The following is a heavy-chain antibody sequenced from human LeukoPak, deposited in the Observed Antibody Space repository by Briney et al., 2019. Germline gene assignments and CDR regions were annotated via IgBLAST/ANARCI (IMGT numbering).Heavy chain of an antibody. D-gene: IGHD7-27*01. CDR2: ISYSGST. J-gene: IGHJ4*02. CDR1: GGSISPYY. V-gene: IGHV4-59*08. CDR3: AGLQGRGDNYLDF. Sequence: SETLSLTCTVSGGSISPYYWSWLRQPPGKGLEWIGYISYSGSTNYNPSLKTLKSRVTFSVDTSKNQFSLTLSSVTAADTAFYYCAGLQGRGDNYLDFWGQGALVTVSS.